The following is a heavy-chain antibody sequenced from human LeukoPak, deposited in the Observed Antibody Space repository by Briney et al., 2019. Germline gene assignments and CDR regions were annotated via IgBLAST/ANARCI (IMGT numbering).Heavy chain of an antibody. Sequence: SAKVSCKASGGTFSSYTISWVRQAPGQGLEWMGRIIPILGIANYAQKFQGRVTTTADKSTNKAYMELSSLRSDDTAVYYCARALWYMTTVTYNWFDPWGQGTLVTVSS. J-gene: IGHJ5*02. CDR2: IIPILGIA. CDR3: ARALWYMTTVTYNWFDP. V-gene: IGHV1-69*02. CDR1: GGTFSSYT. D-gene: IGHD4-11*01.